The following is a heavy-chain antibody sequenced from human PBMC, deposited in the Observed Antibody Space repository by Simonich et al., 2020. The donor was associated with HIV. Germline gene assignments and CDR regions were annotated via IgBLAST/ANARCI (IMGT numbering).Heavy chain of an antibody. CDR1: CGSFSGCY. CDR2: TYSRGSI. CDR3: ARHEGSGAYDDPFDI. Sequence: QVQLQESGPRLVKPSQTLSLPCTVSCGSFSGCYWSWIRQPPGKGLEWIGYTYSRGSIHDNPSLKNRVTIFVDTSNNQFSLKVTSVTAADTALYYCARHEGSGAYDDPFDIWGQGTMVTVSS. V-gene: IGHV4-59*08. J-gene: IGHJ3*02. D-gene: IGHD3-10*01.